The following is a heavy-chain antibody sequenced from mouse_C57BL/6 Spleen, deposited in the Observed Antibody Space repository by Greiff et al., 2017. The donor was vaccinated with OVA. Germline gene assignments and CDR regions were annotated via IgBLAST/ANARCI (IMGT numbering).Heavy chain of an antibody. CDR3: AKDDYGSSPWFAY. V-gene: IGHV2-5*01. CDR1: GFSLTSYG. D-gene: IGHD1-1*01. CDR2: IWRGGGT. J-gene: IGHJ3*01. Sequence: QVQLKESGPGLVQPSQSLSITCTVSGFSLTSYGVHWVRQSPGKGLEWLGVIWRGGGTDYNAAFMSRMSITKDNSKSQVFFKMNSLQSDDSAIYYCAKDDYGSSPWFAYWGQGTLVTVSA.